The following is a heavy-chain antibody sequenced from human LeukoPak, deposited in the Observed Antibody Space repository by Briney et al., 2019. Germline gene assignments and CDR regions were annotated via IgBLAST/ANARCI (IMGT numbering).Heavy chain of an antibody. Sequence: ASVKVSCKASGGTFSSYAISWVRQAPGQGLEWMGRINPNSGGTNYAQKFQGRVTMTRDTSIITAYMELSRLRSDDTAVYYCARRKGEPNIFDYWGQGTLVTVSS. J-gene: IGHJ4*02. CDR1: GGTFSSYA. CDR2: INPNSGGT. D-gene: IGHD3-16*01. CDR3: ARRKGEPNIFDY. V-gene: IGHV1-2*06.